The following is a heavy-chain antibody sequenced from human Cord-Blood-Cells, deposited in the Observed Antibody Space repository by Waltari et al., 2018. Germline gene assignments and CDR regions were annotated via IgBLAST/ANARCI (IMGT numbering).Heavy chain of an antibody. CDR3: ARDRHVLRFLEWLPPFFDY. V-gene: IGHV1-18*04. CDR1: GYTFTSYG. J-gene: IGHJ4*02. CDR2: ISAYNGNT. Sequence: AEVKKPGASVKVSCEASGYTFTSYGISWVRQAPGQGLEWMGWISAYNGNTNYAQKLQGRVTMTTDTSTSTAYMELRSLRSDDTAVYYCARDRHVLRFLEWLPPFFDYWGQGTLVTVSS. D-gene: IGHD3-3*01.